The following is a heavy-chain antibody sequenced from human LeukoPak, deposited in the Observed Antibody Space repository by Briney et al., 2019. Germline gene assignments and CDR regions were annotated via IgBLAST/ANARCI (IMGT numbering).Heavy chain of an antibody. CDR2: IYPADSDT. Sequence: GESLKISCKGFGYSFTDYWIGWVRQLPGEGLQWMGIIYPADSDTRYSPSFQGEVTISADKTSSTAYLQWRSLKASDTAMYYCARQRGSYRVGGYFDNWGQGTLVTVSS. CDR3: ARQRGSYRVGGYFDN. V-gene: IGHV5-51*01. D-gene: IGHD1-26*01. CDR1: GYSFTDYW. J-gene: IGHJ4*02.